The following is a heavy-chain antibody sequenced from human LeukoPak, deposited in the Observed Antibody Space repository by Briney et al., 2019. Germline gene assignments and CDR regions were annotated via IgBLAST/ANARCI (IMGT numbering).Heavy chain of an antibody. CDR3: AREASFGYPYFDY. V-gene: IGHV3-7*01. CDR1: GFTFSSNG. J-gene: IGHJ4*02. Sequence: GGSLRLSCAVSGFTFSSNGMSWVRQAPGKGLEWVANIYQDGREKHYVDSVKGRFTISRDNAKNSLYLQMDSLRAEHTAMYYCAREASFGYPYFDYWGQGTLVTVSS. CDR2: IYQDGREK. D-gene: IGHD3-16*01.